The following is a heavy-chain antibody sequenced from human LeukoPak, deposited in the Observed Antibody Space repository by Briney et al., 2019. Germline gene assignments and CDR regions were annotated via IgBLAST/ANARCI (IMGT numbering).Heavy chain of an antibody. Sequence: PGGSLRLSCAASGFTFSSYAMSWVRQAPGKGLEWVSAISGSGGSTYYADSVKGRFTISRDNSKNTLYLQMNSLRAEDTAVYYCAKDGFSSSWYSSDGYYFDYWGQGTLVTVSS. CDR3: AKDGFSSSWYSSDGYYFDY. V-gene: IGHV3-23*01. CDR1: GFTFSSYA. J-gene: IGHJ4*02. CDR2: ISGSGGST. D-gene: IGHD6-13*01.